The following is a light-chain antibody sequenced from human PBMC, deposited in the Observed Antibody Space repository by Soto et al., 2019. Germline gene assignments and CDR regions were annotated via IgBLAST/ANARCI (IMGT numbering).Light chain of an antibody. V-gene: IGKV3-11*01. CDR2: DAS. CDR1: QSVSSY. CDR3: QQRSNWPP. Sequence: EIVLTQSPATLSLSPGERATLSCRASQSVSSYLAWYQQKPGQAPRLLIDDASNRATDIPARFSGSESGTDFTLTISSLEPEDFAVYYCQQRSNWPPFGGGTKVEIK. J-gene: IGKJ4*01.